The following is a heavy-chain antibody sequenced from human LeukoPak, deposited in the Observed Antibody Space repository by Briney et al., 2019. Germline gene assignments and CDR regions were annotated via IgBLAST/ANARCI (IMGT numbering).Heavy chain of an antibody. Sequence: GASVKVSCKASGYTFTGYYMHWVRQAPGQGLEWMGWINPNSGGTNYAQKFQGRVTMTRDTSISTAYMELSRLRSDDTAVYYCASFEDYYDSSGYYDAFDIWGQGTMVTVSS. V-gene: IGHV1-2*02. CDR1: GYTFTGYY. CDR3: ASFEDYYDSSGYYDAFDI. J-gene: IGHJ3*02. CDR2: INPNSGGT. D-gene: IGHD3-22*01.